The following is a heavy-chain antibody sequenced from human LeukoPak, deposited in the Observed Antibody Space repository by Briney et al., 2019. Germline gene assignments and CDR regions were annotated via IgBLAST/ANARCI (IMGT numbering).Heavy chain of an antibody. CDR3: ASHQQQLARGWFDP. J-gene: IGHJ5*02. Sequence: SETLSLTCAVYGGSFSGYYWSWIRQPPGKGLEWIGEINHSGSTNYNPSLKSRVTISVDTSKSQFSLKLSSVTAADTAVYYCASHQQQLARGWFDPWGQGTLVTVSS. CDR1: GGSFSGYY. CDR2: INHSGST. V-gene: IGHV4-34*01. D-gene: IGHD6-13*01.